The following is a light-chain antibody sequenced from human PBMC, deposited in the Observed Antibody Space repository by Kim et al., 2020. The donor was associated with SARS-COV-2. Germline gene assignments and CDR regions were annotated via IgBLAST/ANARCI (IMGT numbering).Light chain of an antibody. CDR2: GAS. CDR1: QSVGSGY. Sequence: SPGERVTLSCRASQSVGSGYISWFQQKPGQAPRLVIYGASTRATGIPTRFSGSGSGTDFTLTISSLQPEDFAVYYCQQDDKYPASFGPGTKVDIK. CDR3: QQDDKYPAS. J-gene: IGKJ3*01. V-gene: IGKV3D-7*01.